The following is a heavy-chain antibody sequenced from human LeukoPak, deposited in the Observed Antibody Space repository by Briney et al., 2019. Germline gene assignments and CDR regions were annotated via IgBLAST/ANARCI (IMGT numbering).Heavy chain of an antibody. D-gene: IGHD5-12*01. V-gene: IGHV1-8*01. J-gene: IGHJ4*02. CDR2: MNPNSGNT. CDR1: GYTFTSYN. Sequence: GASVKVSCKASGYTFTSYNINWVRQATGQGLEWMGWMNPNSGNTGYAQKFQGRVTMTRNTSISTAYMELSSLRSEDTAVYYCARGRIVATALSGYWGQGTLVTVSS. CDR3: ARGRIVATALSGY.